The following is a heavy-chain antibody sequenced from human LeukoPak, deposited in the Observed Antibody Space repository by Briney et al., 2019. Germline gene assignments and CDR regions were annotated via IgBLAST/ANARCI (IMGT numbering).Heavy chain of an antibody. D-gene: IGHD5-18*01. J-gene: IGHJ4*02. V-gene: IGHV3-23*01. Sequence: PGGSLRLSCAASGFTFSSYAMSWVRQAPGKGLEGVSAISGSGGSTYYADSVKGRFTISRDNSKNTLYLQMNSLRAEEPAVYYCAKDNRIQLWEPFDYWGQGTLVTVSS. CDR3: AKDNRIQLWEPFDY. CDR1: GFTFSSYA. CDR2: ISGSGGST.